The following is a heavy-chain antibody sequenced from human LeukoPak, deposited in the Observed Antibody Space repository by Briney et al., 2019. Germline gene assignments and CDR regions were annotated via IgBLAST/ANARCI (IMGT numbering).Heavy chain of an antibody. CDR3: QSRFLEWLLDY. CDR2: IYDSGST. D-gene: IGHD3-3*01. V-gene: IGHV4-39*01. J-gene: IGHJ4*02. CDR1: GGSISTYF. Sequence: SETLPLTCTVSGGSISTYFWGWIRQPPGKGLEWIGSIYDSGSTYYNPSLKSRVTISVDTSKNQFSLKLNSVTAADTAMYYCQSRFLEWLLDYWGQGTLVTVSS.